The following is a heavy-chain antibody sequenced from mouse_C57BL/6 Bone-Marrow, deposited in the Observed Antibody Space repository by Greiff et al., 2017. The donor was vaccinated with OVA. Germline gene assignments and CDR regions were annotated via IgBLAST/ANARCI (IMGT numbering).Heavy chain of an antibody. CDR2: IDPEPGGT. CDR3: RIYYYGSSHFDY. J-gene: IGHJ2*01. V-gene: IGHV1-15*01. D-gene: IGHD1-1*01. CDR1: GYTFTDYE. Sequence: QVQLQQSGAELVRPGASVTLSCKASGYTFTDYEMHWVKQTPVHGLEWIGAIDPEPGGTAYNQKFKGKAILTADKSSSTAYMVLRSLTSEDSAVYYCRIYYYGSSHFDYWGQGTTLTVSS.